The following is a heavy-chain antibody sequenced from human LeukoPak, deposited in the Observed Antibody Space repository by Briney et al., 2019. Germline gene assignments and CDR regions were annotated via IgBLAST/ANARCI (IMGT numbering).Heavy chain of an antibody. CDR1: GFTFSDYA. D-gene: IGHD4-23*01. CDR3: AREGYGGSGYFDY. V-gene: IGHV3-30-3*01. J-gene: IGHJ4*02. Sequence: GGSLRLSCAASGFTFSDYALHWVCQVPGKGLEWVAIISYDGSNKFYADSVKGRFTISRDNSKNTVDLQMNSLRGEDTAVYYCAREGYGGSGYFDYWGQGTLVTVSS. CDR2: ISYDGSNK.